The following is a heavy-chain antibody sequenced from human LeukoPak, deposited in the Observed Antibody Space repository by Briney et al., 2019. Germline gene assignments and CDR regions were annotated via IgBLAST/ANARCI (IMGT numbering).Heavy chain of an antibody. CDR3: ARDNGCSGGSCYRWFDP. D-gene: IGHD2-15*01. CDR2: IYYSGST. Sequence: SETLSLTRTVSGGSVSSGSYYWSWIRQPPGKGLEWIGYIYYSGSTNYNPSLKSRVTISVDTSKNQFSLKLSSVTAADTAVYYCARDNGCSGGSCYRWFDPWGQGTLVTVS. J-gene: IGHJ5*02. V-gene: IGHV4-61*01. CDR1: GGSVSSGSYY.